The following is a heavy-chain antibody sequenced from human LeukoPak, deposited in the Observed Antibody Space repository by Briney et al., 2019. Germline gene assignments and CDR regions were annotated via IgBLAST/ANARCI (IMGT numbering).Heavy chain of an antibody. CDR3: ASGMSAVAVNFQH. V-gene: IGHV3-53*01. CDR1: GFSVSSNY. CDR2: IYSGSTT. D-gene: IGHD6-19*01. Sequence: GGSLRLSCAASGFSVSSNYMNWVRQAPGKGLEWVSVIYSGSTTYYADSVKGRFTISRDNSKNTLYLRMNSLRAEDTVMYYCASGMSAVAVNFQHWGQGTLVTVSS. J-gene: IGHJ1*01.